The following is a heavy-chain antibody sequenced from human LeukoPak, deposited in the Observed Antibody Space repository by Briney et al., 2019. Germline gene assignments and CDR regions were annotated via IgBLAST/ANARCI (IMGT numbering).Heavy chain of an antibody. CDR1: GFTISIYA. CDR3: ARGVRGDFYGVVPLDY. CDR2: ITSSGFTI. D-gene: IGHD3-3*01. Sequence: GGSLRLSCAASGFTISIYAMSWVRQAPGKGLEWVSYITSSGFTIYYAASVKGRFTISRDNDKNSLDLQMNSLRAEDTALYYCARGVRGDFYGVVPLDYWGPGTLVTVSS. V-gene: IGHV3-48*03. J-gene: IGHJ4*02.